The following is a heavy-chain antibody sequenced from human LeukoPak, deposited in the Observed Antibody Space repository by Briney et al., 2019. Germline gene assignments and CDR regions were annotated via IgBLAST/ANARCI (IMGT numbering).Heavy chain of an antibody. CDR3: ARDGYMFGSFY. V-gene: IGHV3-48*03. CDR2: ISNGGGTI. J-gene: IGHJ4*02. D-gene: IGHD3-10*02. Sequence: GGSLRLSCATSGFTFTSYDFNCVRQAPGKGLEWVSYISNGGGTIYYADSVKGRFTISRDNAKNSVFLQMNTLRAGDTAIYYCARDGYMFGSFYWGQKTLVTVSS. CDR1: GFTFTSYD.